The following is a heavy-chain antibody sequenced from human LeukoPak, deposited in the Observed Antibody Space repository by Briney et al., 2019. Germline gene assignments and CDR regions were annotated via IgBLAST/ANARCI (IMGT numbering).Heavy chain of an antibody. V-gene: IGHV4-4*07. J-gene: IGHJ4*02. D-gene: IGHD3-10*01. CDR1: GGSISSYY. CDR3: ARVERGGLDY. CDR2: VYPGESS. Sequence: SETLSLTCTVSGGSISSYYWSWIRQPAGKGLEWIGRVYPGESSEYNPSLKSRVTMSVDTSKNQFSLKVDSVPAADTAVYYCARVERGGLDYWGQGTLVTVSS.